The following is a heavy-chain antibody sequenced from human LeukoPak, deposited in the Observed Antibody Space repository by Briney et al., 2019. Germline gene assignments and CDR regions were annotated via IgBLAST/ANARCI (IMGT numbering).Heavy chain of an antibody. V-gene: IGHV1-18*01. Sequence: ASVKVSCKASGYTFTSNGISWVRQAPGQGLECMGWISAYNGNTNYAQKFQGRVTMTTDTSTSTAYMELRSLRSDDTAVYYCARDSAMAYYEESWFDPWGQGTLVTVSS. D-gene: IGHD5-18*01. CDR2: ISAYNGNT. CDR1: GYTFTSNG. CDR3: ARDSAMAYYEESWFDP. J-gene: IGHJ5*02.